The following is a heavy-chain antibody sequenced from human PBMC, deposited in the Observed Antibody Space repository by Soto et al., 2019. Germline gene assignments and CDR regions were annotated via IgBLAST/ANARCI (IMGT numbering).Heavy chain of an antibody. CDR1: GGSISSSNW. V-gene: IGHV4-4*02. CDR3: ARLRQYCSGTSCYLDP. Sequence: QVQLQESGPGLVKPSETLSLTCAVSGGSISSSNWWHWVRQPPGKGLEWIGEIHHSGTTNYNPSLKSGVAISVDKSKNQFSLQLNSVTAADTAVYYCARLRQYCSGTSCYLDPWGQGTLVTVSS. D-gene: IGHD2-2*01. CDR2: IHHSGTT. J-gene: IGHJ5*02.